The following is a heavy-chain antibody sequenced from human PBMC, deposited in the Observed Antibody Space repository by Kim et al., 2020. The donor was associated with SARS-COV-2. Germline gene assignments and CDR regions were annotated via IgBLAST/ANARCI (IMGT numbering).Heavy chain of an antibody. Sequence: GGSLRLSCAASGFTFSSYAMSWVRQAPGKGLEWVSAISGSGGSTYYADSVKGRFTISRDNSKNTLYLQMNSLRAEDTAVYYCAKHQWRLGELSLYRIGDDYFDYWGQGTLVTVSS. V-gene: IGHV3-23*01. CDR3: AKHQWRLGELSLYRIGDDYFDY. CDR1: GFTFSSYA. J-gene: IGHJ4*02. CDR2: ISGSGGST. D-gene: IGHD3-16*02.